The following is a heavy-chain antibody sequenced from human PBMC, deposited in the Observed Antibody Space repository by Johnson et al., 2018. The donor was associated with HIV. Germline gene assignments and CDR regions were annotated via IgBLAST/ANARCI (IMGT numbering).Heavy chain of an antibody. CDR2: IYSGGST. Sequence: VQLVESGGGLIQPGGSLRLSFAASGFSVSSNYMSWVRQAPGKGLEWVSVIYSGGSTYYADSVKGRFTISRDNSKNTLYLQMNSLRAEDTAVYYCASTNIAAPTGSDAFDIWCQGTMVTVSS. D-gene: IGHD6-13*01. CDR3: ASTNIAAPTGSDAFDI. V-gene: IGHV3-53*01. J-gene: IGHJ3*02. CDR1: GFSVSSNY.